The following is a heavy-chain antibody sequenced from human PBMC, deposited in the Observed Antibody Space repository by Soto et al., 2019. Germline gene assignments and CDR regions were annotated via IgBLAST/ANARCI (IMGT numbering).Heavy chain of an antibody. D-gene: IGHD4-17*01. V-gene: IGHV3-23*01. J-gene: IGHJ4*02. CDR3: ARGHGDPFDF. Sequence: GGSLRLSCAASGFTFSTYPMSWVRQAPGKGLEWVSGISGSGISTYYTDSVKGRFTISRDNSKNTVFLQMNSLRDEDTAVYYCARGHGDPFDFWGQGTLVTVSS. CDR2: ISGSGIST. CDR1: GFTFSTYP.